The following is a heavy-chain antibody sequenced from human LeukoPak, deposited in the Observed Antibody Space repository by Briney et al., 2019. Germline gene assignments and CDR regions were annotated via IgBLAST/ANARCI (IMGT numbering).Heavy chain of an antibody. Sequence: ASAKLSCNASGYTFTSYYMHWVRHAPGQGLEWMGIINPSGGSTSNAQKLQGRGTITTDTTTSTVYMVLRSLRSEATAVYYCARFGEGYSSSGSGPFDYWGQGTLVTVSS. CDR2: INPSGGST. V-gene: IGHV1-46*03. D-gene: IGHD2-15*01. J-gene: IGHJ4*02. CDR1: GYTFTSYY. CDR3: ARFGEGYSSSGSGPFDY.